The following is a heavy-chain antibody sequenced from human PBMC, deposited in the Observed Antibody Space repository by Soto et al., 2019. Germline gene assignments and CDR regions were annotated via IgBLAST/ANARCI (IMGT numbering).Heavy chain of an antibody. V-gene: IGHV4-59*08. J-gene: IGHJ4*02. CDR2: IYYSGST. CDR3: ATSIRYFDWSLDY. CDR1: GGSISSYY. Sequence: SETLSLTCTVSGGSISSYYWSWIRQPPGKGLEWIGYIYYSGSTNYNPSLKSRVTISVDTSKNQFSLKLSSVTAADTAVYYCATSIRYFDWSLDYWGQGTLVTVSS. D-gene: IGHD3-9*01.